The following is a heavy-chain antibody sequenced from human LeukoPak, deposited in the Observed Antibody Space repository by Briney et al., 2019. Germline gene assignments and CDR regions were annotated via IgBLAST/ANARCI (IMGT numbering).Heavy chain of an antibody. D-gene: IGHD4-17*01. V-gene: IGHV3-30*02. Sequence: GGSLRLSCAASGFTFSSYGMHWVRQAPGKGLEWVAFIRYDGSNKYYADSVKGRFTISRDNSKNTLYLQMNSLRAEDTAVCYCANDGHGDYVIDYWGQGTLVTVSS. CDR2: IRYDGSNK. CDR1: GFTFSSYG. CDR3: ANDGHGDYVIDY. J-gene: IGHJ4*02.